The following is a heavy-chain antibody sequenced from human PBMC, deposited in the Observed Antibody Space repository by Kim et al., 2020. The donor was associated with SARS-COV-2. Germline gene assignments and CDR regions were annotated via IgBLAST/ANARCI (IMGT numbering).Heavy chain of an antibody. CDR1: GFTFSSHG. J-gene: IGHJ6*02. V-gene: IGHV3-33*05. D-gene: IGHD6-13*01. CDR3: ARGAAAGTPYVDPVGGYYYYGMDV. CDR2: ISYDGSNK. Sequence: GGSLRLSCAASGFTFSSHGMDWVRQAPGKGLEWVAVISYDGSNKYYADSVKGRFTISRDNSKNTLYLQMSSLRAEDTAVYYCARGAAAGTPYVDPVGGYYYYGMDVWGQGTTVTVSS.